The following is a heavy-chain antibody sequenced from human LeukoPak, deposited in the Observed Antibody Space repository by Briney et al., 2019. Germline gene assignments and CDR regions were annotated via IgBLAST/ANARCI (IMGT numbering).Heavy chain of an antibody. V-gene: IGHV4-4*07. J-gene: IGHJ4*02. CDR3: ARVRYSDSSVLTRKRSYYFDY. D-gene: IGHD3-22*01. CDR1: GGSISSYY. Sequence: PSETLSLTCTVSGGSISSYYWSWLRQPARKGLESIGHISTSGSTNYNPSLKSRVTMSVDTSKNQFSLKLSSVTAADTAVYYCARVRYSDSSVLTRKRSYYFDYWGQGTLVTVSS. CDR2: ISTSGST.